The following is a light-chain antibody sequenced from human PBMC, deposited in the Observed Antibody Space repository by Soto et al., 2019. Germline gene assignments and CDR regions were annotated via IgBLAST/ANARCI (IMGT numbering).Light chain of an antibody. V-gene: IGLV2-14*01. J-gene: IGLJ1*01. CDR3: NSYSSTNFYV. Sequence: QSALAQPASVSGSPGQSITISCTGSFSDIAVFNYVSWYQQYPGRAPKLLIYQVTSRASGVSHRFSGSKSGNTASLTISGLQPEDEAEYYCNSYSSTNFYVFGTGT. CDR2: QVT. CDR1: FSDIAVFNY.